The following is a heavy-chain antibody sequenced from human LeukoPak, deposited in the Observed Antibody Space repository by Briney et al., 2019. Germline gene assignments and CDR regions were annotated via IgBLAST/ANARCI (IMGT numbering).Heavy chain of an antibody. D-gene: IGHD6-13*01. J-gene: IGHJ4*02. V-gene: IGHV3-48*01. CDR3: ARGGAWYSDY. CDR1: GFTFSSYS. CDR2: ISSSSSTI. Sequence: SGGSLRLSCAASGFTFSSYSMNWVRQAPGKGLEWVSYISSSSSTIYYADSVKGRFTISRDNAKNSLYLQMNSLRAEDTAVYYCARGGAWYSDYWGQGTLVTVSS.